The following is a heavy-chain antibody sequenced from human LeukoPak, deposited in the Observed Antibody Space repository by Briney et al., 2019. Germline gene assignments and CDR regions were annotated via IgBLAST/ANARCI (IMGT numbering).Heavy chain of an antibody. J-gene: IGHJ5*02. CDR3: ARLWTTMTYNWFDP. D-gene: IGHD4-17*01. CDR2: IYYSGST. CDR1: GGSISSYY. V-gene: IGHV4-59*01. Sequence: SETLSLTCTVSGGSISSYYWSWIRQPPGKGLEWIGYIYYSGSTNYNPSLKSRVTISVDTSKNQFSPKLSSVTAADTAVYYCARLWTTMTYNWFDPWGQGTLVTVSS.